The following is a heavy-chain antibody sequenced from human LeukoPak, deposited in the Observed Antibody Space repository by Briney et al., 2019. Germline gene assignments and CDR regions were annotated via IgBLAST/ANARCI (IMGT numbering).Heavy chain of an antibody. J-gene: IGHJ4*02. Sequence: ASVKVSCKASGYTFTSYGISWVRQAPGQGLEWMGWISAYNGNTNYAQKLQGRVTMTTDTSTSTAYMELRSLRSDDTAVYYCARSHYMIAAAGHFDYWGQGTLVTVSS. CDR2: ISAYNGNT. CDR1: GYTFTSYG. D-gene: IGHD6-13*01. CDR3: ARSHYMIAAAGHFDY. V-gene: IGHV1-18*01.